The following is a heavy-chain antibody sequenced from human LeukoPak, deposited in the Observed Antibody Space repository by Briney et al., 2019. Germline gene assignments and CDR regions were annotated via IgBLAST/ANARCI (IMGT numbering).Heavy chain of an antibody. D-gene: IGHD3-10*01. CDR3: AREQYYYGSGSYYALDY. CDR2: TSYDGSDK. J-gene: IGHJ4*02. CDR1: GFTFSGYA. Sequence: GGSLRLSCAASGFTFSGYAMHWVRQAPGKGLEWVALTSYDGSDKYYADSVKGRFTISRDNSKNTLYLQMSSLRAEDTAVYYCAREQYYYGSGSYYALDYWGQGTLVTVSS. V-gene: IGHV3-30*04.